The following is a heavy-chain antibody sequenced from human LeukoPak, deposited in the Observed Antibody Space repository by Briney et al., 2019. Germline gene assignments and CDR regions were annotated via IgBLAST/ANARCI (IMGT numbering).Heavy chain of an antibody. CDR3: ARDASIAVAGKAGFDY. CDR1: GGTFSSYA. D-gene: IGHD6-19*01. J-gene: IGHJ4*02. Sequence: SVKVSCKASGGTFSSYAISWVRQAPGQGLEWMGGIIPIFGTANYAQKFQGRVTITADESTSTAYMELSSLRSEDTAVYYCARDASIAVAGKAGFDYWGQGTLVTVSS. CDR2: IIPIFGTA. V-gene: IGHV1-69*13.